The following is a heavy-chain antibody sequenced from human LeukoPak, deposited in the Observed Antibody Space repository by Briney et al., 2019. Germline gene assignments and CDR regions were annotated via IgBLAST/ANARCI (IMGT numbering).Heavy chain of an antibody. D-gene: IGHD3-10*01. Sequence: ASVKVSCKASGYTFTGYYMHWVRQATGQGLERMGWMNSNSGNTGYAQKFQGRVTMTRNTSISTAYMELSSLRSEDTAVYYCARKGAGSSRLRRFDPWGQGTLVTVSS. CDR3: ARKGAGSSRLRRFDP. CDR2: MNSNSGNT. V-gene: IGHV1-8*02. J-gene: IGHJ5*02. CDR1: GYTFTGYY.